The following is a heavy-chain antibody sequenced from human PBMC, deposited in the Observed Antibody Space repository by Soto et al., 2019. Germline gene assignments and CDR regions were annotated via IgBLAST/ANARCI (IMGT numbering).Heavy chain of an antibody. J-gene: IGHJ4*02. V-gene: IGHV3-30*03. CDR1: GFTGSTYG. CDR3: TGEVASGY. Sequence: QVQLVESGGGVVQPGMSLRLSCAVAGFTGSTYGMHWVRQAPGKGLEWVAVISRDGGTKYYADSVKGRFTISRDNSRNTLFLELNSLRGDDMAVYYCTGEVASGYWGQGTLVTVSS. CDR2: ISRDGGTK. D-gene: IGHD2-8*02.